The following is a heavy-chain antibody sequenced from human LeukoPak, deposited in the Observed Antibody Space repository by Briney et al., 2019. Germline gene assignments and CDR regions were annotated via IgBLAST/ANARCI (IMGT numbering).Heavy chain of an antibody. D-gene: IGHD2-15*01. CDR1: GGSISSGTYY. CDR3: ARNSCPSGSCYDNRGYFDY. J-gene: IGHJ4*02. CDR2: IYTSGST. Sequence: ASETLSLTGTVSGGSISSGTYYESWIRQPAGKGLEWIGRIYTSGSTNYNPSLKSRITISVDTSKNQFSLKLSSVTAADTAVYYCARNSCPSGSCYDNRGYFDYWGKGTLVNVSS. V-gene: IGHV4-61*02.